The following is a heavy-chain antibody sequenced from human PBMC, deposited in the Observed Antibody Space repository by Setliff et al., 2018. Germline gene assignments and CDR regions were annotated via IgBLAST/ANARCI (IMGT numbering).Heavy chain of an antibody. CDR2: INPKTGGT. J-gene: IGHJ4*02. V-gene: IGHV1-2*02. D-gene: IGHD3-16*02. CDR1: GYTFVGYY. CDR3: AREPYDYIWGSYRSPYFDH. Sequence: GASVKVSCKASGYTFVGYYLHWVRQAPGQGLEWMGWINPKTGGTNYAQKFQGRVTMTRDASINTAFMHLSSLKSDDMAVYYCAREPYDYIWGSYRSPYFDHRGQGALVTVSS.